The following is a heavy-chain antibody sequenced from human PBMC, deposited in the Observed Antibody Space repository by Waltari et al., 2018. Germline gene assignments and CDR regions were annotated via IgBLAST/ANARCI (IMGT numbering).Heavy chain of an antibody. D-gene: IGHD6-13*01. J-gene: IGHJ3*02. Sequence: QVQLVQSGAEVKKPGASVKVSCKVSGYTLTELSRHWVRQAPGKGLEWMGGFDPEDGETIYAQKFQGRVTMTEDTSTDTAYMELSSLRSEDTAVYYCATGGIAAAAGLGAFDIWGQGTMVTVSS. V-gene: IGHV1-24*01. CDR1: GYTLTELS. CDR2: FDPEDGET. CDR3: ATGGIAAAAGLGAFDI.